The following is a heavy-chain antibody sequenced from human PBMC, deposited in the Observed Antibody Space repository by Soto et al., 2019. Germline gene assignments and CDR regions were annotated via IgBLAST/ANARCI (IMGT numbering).Heavy chain of an antibody. CDR3: ARDPDYGGNSGLGLVDY. D-gene: IGHD4-17*01. CDR2: IAVGSGYT. CDR1: GFTFTSSA. Sequence: QMQLEQSGPEVKKPGTSVKVSCKASGFTFTSSAFQWVRQARGQRLEWIGWIAVGSGYTNYAQKFQGRVTITADISTSTAYMELSSLRSEDTAVYYCARDPDYGGNSGLGLVDYWGQGTLVTVSS. J-gene: IGHJ4*02. V-gene: IGHV1-58*01.